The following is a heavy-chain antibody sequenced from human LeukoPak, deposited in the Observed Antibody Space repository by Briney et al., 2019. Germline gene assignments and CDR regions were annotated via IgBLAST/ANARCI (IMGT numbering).Heavy chain of an antibody. Sequence: GGSLRLSCAASGFTFSSYGMSWVRQAPGKGLEWVSSISGSGGATYYADAMKGRLTISRDNSKNTLFLQMNSLRDEDTALYFCAKVAVGATPRPHCFDAWGQGTMVIVSS. CDR2: ISGSGGAT. J-gene: IGHJ3*01. CDR3: AKVAVGATPRPHCFDA. V-gene: IGHV3-23*01. D-gene: IGHD6-19*01. CDR1: GFTFSSYG.